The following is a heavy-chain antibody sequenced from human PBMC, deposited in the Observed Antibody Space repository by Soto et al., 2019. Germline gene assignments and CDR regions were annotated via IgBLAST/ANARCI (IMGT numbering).Heavy chain of an antibody. CDR2: IKQAVSEK. V-gene: IGHV3-7*01. CDR1: GFTFSSYW. CDR3: AREEEGYH. Sequence: EVQLVESGGGLVQPGGSLRLSCAASGFTFSSYWMSWVHQAPGKGLERVANIKQAVSEKYYLDSVKGRSAICRDNAKNTLFLQMNSLREDEKAVYYFAREEEGYHWGRGAMVTVS. J-gene: IGHJ5*02.